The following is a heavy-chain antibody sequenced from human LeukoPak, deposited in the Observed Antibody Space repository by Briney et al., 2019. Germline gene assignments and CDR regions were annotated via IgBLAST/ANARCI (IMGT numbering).Heavy chain of an antibody. V-gene: IGHV1-8*02. J-gene: IGHJ3*02. D-gene: IGHD6-19*01. CDR2: MNPNSGNT. CDR1: GYTFTSYG. CDR3: ARHGYSSGWGNDAFDI. Sequence: ASMKVSCKASGYTFTSYGITWVRQAPGQGLEWMGWMNPNSGNTGYAQKFQGRVTMTRNTSISTAYMELSSLRSGDTAVYYCARHGYSSGWGNDAFDIWGQGTMVTVSS.